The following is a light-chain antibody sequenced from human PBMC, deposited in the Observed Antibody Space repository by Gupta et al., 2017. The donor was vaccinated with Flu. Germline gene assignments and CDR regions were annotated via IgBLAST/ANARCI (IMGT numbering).Light chain of an antibody. J-gene: IGLJ2*01. CDR3: QAWDSATVF. Sequence: SYDLTQPPSVSVSPGQTASVTCSGDKLGSKYVCWYQQKAGQSPVPVIFGDDKRPSGVPERFSGSNSGNTATLTISGTQTMDEADYYCQAWDSATVFFGGGTKLTVL. V-gene: IGLV3-1*01. CDR1: KLGSKY. CDR2: GDD.